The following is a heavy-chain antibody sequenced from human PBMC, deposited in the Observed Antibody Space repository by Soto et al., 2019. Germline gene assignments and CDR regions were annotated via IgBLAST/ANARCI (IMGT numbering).Heavy chain of an antibody. Sequence: QVQLVQSGAEVKKSGASVKVSCKASGYTFTSHDINWVRQATGQGLEWMGWMNPNSGDTGYAQKFKGRVTMTRNTSISTAYMELSSLRSEDTAVYYCARWAYGDYARFDYWGQGTLVTVSS. V-gene: IGHV1-8*01. J-gene: IGHJ4*02. CDR3: ARWAYGDYARFDY. D-gene: IGHD4-17*01. CDR2: MNPNSGDT. CDR1: GYTFTSHD.